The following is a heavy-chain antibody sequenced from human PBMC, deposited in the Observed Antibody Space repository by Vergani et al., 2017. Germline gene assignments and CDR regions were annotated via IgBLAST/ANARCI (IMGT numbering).Heavy chain of an antibody. CDR3: AKGTGIVVVTLFDY. V-gene: IGHV3-30*02. D-gene: IGHD3-22*01. Sequence: QVQLVESGGGVVQPGGSLRLSCAASGFTFSSYGMHWVRQAPGKGLEWVAFIRYDGSNKYYEDSVKGRFTISRDNSKNTLYLQMNSLGAEDTAVYYCAKGTGIVVVTLFDYWGQGTLVTVSS. CDR1: GFTFSSYG. CDR2: IRYDGSNK. J-gene: IGHJ4*02.